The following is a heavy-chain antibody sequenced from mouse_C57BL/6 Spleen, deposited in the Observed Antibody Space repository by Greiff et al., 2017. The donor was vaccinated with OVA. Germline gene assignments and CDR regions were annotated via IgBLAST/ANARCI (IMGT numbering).Heavy chain of an antibody. CDR2: IWSGGST. D-gene: IGHD1-1*01. V-gene: IGHV2-2*01. Sequence: VQVVESGPGLVQPSQSLSITCTVSGFSLTSYGVHWVRQSPGKGLEWLGVIWSGGSTDYNAAFISRLSISKDNSKSQVFFKMNSLQADDTAIYYCARRDYGSSYGYFDVWGTGTTVTVSS. CDR3: ARRDYGSSYGYFDV. CDR1: GFSLTSYG. J-gene: IGHJ1*03.